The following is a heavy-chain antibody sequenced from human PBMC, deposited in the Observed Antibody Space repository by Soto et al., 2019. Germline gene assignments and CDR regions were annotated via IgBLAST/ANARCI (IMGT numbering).Heavy chain of an antibody. CDR3: ARSHSSAWPFDY. CDR1: GGSISSGDYY. V-gene: IGHV4-30-4*01. CDR2: IYNSGST. D-gene: IGHD6-19*01. Sequence: SETLSLTCTVSGGSISSGDYYWSWIRQPPGKGLEWIGYIYNSGSTYYNPSLKSRLIISVDMSKNQFSLKLSSVTAADTAVYYCARSHSSAWPFDYWGQGTLVTVSS. J-gene: IGHJ4*02.